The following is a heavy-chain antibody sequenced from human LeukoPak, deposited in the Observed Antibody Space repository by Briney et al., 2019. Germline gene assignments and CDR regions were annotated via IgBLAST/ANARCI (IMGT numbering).Heavy chain of an antibody. V-gene: IGHV4-59*08. CDR3: ARGYAGPSYNWFDP. CDR1: GGSITNYY. Sequence: SETLSLTCTVSGGSITNYYWSWIRQPPGKGLEWIGYIYYSGSTNYNPSLKSRVTISVDTSKNQFSLNLSSVTAADTAVYYCARGYAGPSYNWFDPWGQGTLVTVSS. D-gene: IGHD3-16*01. CDR2: IYYSGST. J-gene: IGHJ5*02.